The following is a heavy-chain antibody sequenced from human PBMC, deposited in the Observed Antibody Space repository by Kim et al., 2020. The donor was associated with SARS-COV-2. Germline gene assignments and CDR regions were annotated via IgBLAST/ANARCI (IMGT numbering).Heavy chain of an antibody. D-gene: IGHD2-2*01. CDR3: ARDASNALAV. CDR1: GFTFSSYS. Sequence: GGSLRLSCAASGFTFSSYSMSWVRQAPGKGLEWVSAISGNGSATNYADSVKGRFTISRDNSKNTLYLQMNSLRAEDTAVYYCARDASNALAVWRQGPGVT. J-gene: IGHJ4*01. V-gene: IGHV3-23*01. CDR2: ISGNGSAT.